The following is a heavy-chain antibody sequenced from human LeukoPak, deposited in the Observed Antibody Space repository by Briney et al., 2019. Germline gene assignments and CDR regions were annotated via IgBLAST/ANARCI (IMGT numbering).Heavy chain of an antibody. Sequence: ASEKVSCKASGYTFTNYYMQWVRQAPGQGLEWIGIINPSPGSTTYAQKFQGRVTMTRDTSTSTVYMELSSLRSEDTAVYYCARGGLLQKYNCFDPWGQGTLVTVSS. J-gene: IGHJ5*02. CDR3: ARGGLLQKYNCFDP. CDR1: GYTFTNYY. D-gene: IGHD3-10*01. CDR2: INPSPGST. V-gene: IGHV1-46*01.